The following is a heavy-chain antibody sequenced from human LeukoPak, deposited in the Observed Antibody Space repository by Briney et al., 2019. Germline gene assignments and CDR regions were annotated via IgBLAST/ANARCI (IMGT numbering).Heavy chain of an antibody. CDR3: ARERYYDILTGYYYYMDV. CDR2: INHSGST. V-gene: IGHV4-34*01. D-gene: IGHD3-9*01. CDR1: GGSFSGYY. Sequence: SETLSLTCAVYGGSFSGYYWSWIRQPPGKGLEWIGEINHSGSTNYNPSLKSRVTISVDTSKNQFSLKLSSVTAADTAVYYCARERYYDILTGYYYYMDVWGKGTTVTVSS. J-gene: IGHJ6*03.